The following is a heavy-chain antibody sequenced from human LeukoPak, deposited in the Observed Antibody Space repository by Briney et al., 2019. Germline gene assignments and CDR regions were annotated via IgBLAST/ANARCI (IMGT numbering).Heavy chain of an antibody. CDR2: IKQDGSEK. D-gene: IGHD6-13*01. CDR3: ARRGTSSSWAHFDY. Sequence: GGSLRLSCAASGFMFSGYWMSWARQAPGKGLEWVANIKQDGSEKYYVDSVKGRFTISRDNAKNSLYLQMNSLGAEDTAVYYCARRGTSSSWAHFDYWGQGTLVTVSS. CDR1: GFMFSGYW. V-gene: IGHV3-7*05. J-gene: IGHJ4*02.